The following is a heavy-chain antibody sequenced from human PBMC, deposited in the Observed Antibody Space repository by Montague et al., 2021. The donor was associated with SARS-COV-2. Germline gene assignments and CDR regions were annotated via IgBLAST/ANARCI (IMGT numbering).Heavy chain of an antibody. CDR2: IYHSGTT. D-gene: IGHD1-26*01. J-gene: IGHJ5*02. Sequence: SETLSLTCTVSGGSVSGDNWWTWVRQPPGKGLEWIGEIYHSGTTNYNPSLQSRVTISVDKSRNHLSPNLRSVTAADTAMYYCALPLGGARFDPWGQGILVTVSS. CDR3: ALPLGGARFDP. CDR1: GGSVSGDNW. V-gene: IGHV4-4*02.